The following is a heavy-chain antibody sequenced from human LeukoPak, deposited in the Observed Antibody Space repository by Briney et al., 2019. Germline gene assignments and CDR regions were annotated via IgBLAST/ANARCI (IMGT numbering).Heavy chain of an antibody. D-gene: IGHD6-19*01. CDR3: ARRDSSGWSYS. Sequence: GESLKISCKGSGYSFSIYWIGWVRQMPGKGLEWMGIIYPGDSETRYSPSFQGQVTISADKSISTAYLQWSSLKASDTAMYYCARRDSSGWSYSWGQGTLVTVSP. CDR2: IYPGDSET. V-gene: IGHV5-51*01. CDR1: GYSFSIYW. J-gene: IGHJ4*02.